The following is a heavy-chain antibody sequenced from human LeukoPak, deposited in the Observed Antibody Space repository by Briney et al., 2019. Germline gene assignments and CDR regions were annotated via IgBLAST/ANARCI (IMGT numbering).Heavy chain of an antibody. Sequence: PSETLSLTCAVYGGSFSGYYWSWIRQPPGKGLEWIGEINHSGSTNYNPSLKSRVTISVDTSKNLFSLKLSSVTAADTAVYYCASLGYCSGGSCYSDYWGQGTLVTVSS. D-gene: IGHD2-15*01. CDR3: ASLGYCSGGSCYSDY. CDR1: GGSFSGYY. J-gene: IGHJ4*02. V-gene: IGHV4-34*01. CDR2: INHSGST.